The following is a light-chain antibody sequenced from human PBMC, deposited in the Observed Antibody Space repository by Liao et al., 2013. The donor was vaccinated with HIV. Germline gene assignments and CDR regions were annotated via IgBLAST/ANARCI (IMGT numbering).Light chain of an antibody. V-gene: IGLV3-1*01. Sequence: SYVLAQPPSVSVPPGQTASITCSGDKLGEKFACWYQQKPGQSPVLVIYQDTRRPSGIPERFSGSNSGNTATLTISGTQAMDEADYYCQAWDRSTVVFGTGTKVTVL. CDR3: QAWDRSTVV. J-gene: IGLJ1*01. CDR1: KLGEKF. CDR2: QDT.